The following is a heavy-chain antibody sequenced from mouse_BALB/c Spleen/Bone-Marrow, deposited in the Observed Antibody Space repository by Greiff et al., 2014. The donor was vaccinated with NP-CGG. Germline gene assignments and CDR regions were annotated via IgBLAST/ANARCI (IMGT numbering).Heavy chain of an antibody. J-gene: IGHJ4*01. D-gene: IGHD1-1*01. CDR2: IDPANGNT. Sequence: EVKLEESGAELVKPGASVKLSCTASGFNIKDTYMHWVKQRPEQGLEWIGRIDPANGNTKYDPKFQGKATITADTSSNTAYLQLSSLADEDAAVYYYDKGYYWAMDYWGQGTSVTVSS. CDR3: DKGYYWAMDY. CDR1: GFNIKDTY. V-gene: IGHV14-3*02.